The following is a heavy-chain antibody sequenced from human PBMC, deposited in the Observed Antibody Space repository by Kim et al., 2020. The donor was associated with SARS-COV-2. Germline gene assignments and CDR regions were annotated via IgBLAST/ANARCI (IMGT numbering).Heavy chain of an antibody. J-gene: IGHJ6*02. CDR3: ARDHMVGQRNYYYYYGMDV. D-gene: IGHD6-25*01. CDR2: ISSSGSTI. CDR1: GFTFSSYE. V-gene: IGHV3-48*03. Sequence: GGSLRLSCAASGFTFSSYEMNWVRQAPGKGLEWVSYISSSGSTIYYADSVKGRFTISRDNAKNSLYLQMNSLRAEDTAVYYCARDHMVGQRNYYYYYGMDVWGQGTTVTVSS.